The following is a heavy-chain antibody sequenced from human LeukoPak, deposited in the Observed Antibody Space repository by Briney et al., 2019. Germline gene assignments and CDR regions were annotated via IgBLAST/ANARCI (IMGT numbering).Heavy chain of an antibody. D-gene: IGHD3-10*01. Sequence: GGSLRLSCAASGFTFSIYSMNWVRKAPGKGLEWVSFIDTSGSYIYYGDSVKGRVTISRDNAKNSLYLQMNGLRAEDTAVYYCARGRSITLLRGVAMSDGFDIWGQGAMVTVSS. CDR3: ARGRSITLLRGVAMSDGFDI. J-gene: IGHJ3*02. CDR2: IDTSGSYI. V-gene: IGHV3-21*01. CDR1: GFTFSIYS.